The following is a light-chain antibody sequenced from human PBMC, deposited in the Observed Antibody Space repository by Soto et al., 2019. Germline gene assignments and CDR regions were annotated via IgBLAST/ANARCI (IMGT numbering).Light chain of an antibody. CDR2: DDN. J-gene: IGLJ1*01. CDR1: SSDVGGYDF. Sequence: QSVLTQPPSASGSPGQSVTISCTGTSSDVGGYDFVSWYQQHPGKAPKILIYDDNKRPSGIPDRFSGSKSGTSATLGITGFQTGDEADYYCGSWDSSLSAYVFGTGTKLTVL. CDR3: GSWDSSLSAYV. V-gene: IGLV1-51*01.